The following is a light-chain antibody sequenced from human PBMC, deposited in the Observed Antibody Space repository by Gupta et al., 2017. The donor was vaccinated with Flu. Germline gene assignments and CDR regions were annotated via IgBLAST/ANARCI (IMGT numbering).Light chain of an antibody. V-gene: IGLV1-44*01. J-gene: IGLJ1*01. CDR2: SNN. CDR3: EIWDDTLTGRYV. CDR1: TSSVGSNP. Sequence: QSVLTQPPSVSGAPGQRVPISCSGTTSSVGSNPVICYQQLPGITPNLLICSNNKRHSGATDRCSGSKSGTSASLAITGLQSEEEADYYCEIWDDTLTGRYVFGTGTTVTVL.